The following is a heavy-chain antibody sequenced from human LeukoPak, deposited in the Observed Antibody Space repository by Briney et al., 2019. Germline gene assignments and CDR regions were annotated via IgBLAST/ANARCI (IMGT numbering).Heavy chain of an antibody. CDR3: ARRLMDTAMAYYYYYALDV. D-gene: IGHD5-18*01. Sequence: GGSLRLSCAASGFTFSDYWMSWVRQAPGKGLEWVANIKQDGSEKYYVECVEGRFSISRDNAKNSLFLQMNSLRADDTAMYYCARRLMDTAMAYYYYYALDVWGQGTTVTVSS. J-gene: IGHJ6*02. CDR1: GFTFSDYW. CDR2: IKQDGSEK. V-gene: IGHV3-7*01.